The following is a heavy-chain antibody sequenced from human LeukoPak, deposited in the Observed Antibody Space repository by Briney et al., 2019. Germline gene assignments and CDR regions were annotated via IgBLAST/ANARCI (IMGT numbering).Heavy chain of an antibody. CDR2: IKPDGSEK. CDR1: GFTFSTYC. J-gene: IGHJ3*02. D-gene: IGHD6-6*01. CDR3: AREIVARPGGFDT. V-gene: IGHV3-7*01. Sequence: GSLRLSYAASGFTFSTYCMSWVRPAPGKGLEWVANIKPDGSEKYYVDSVKGRFTISRDNVKKSLYLQMNSLRAEDTAVYYCAREIVARPGGFDTWGQGTMVTVSS.